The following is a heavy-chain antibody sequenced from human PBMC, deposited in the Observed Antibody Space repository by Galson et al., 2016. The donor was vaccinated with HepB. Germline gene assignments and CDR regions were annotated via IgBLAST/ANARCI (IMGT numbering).Heavy chain of an antibody. J-gene: IGHJ4*02. CDR2: IKYDGSEK. CDR1: GFTFSSYW. D-gene: IGHD3-16*01. V-gene: IGHV3-7*03. CDR3: ARVRVGFHY. Sequence: SLRLSCAASGFTFSSYWMTWVRQAPGKGLEWVANIKYDGSEKYYLDSVKGRFTISRDNAKNSLYLQMNSLRAEDTAVYYCARVRVGFHYWGQGTLATVSS.